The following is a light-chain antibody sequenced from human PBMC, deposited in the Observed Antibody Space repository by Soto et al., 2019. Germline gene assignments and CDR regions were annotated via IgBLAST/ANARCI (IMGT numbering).Light chain of an antibody. Sequence: DIVMTQSPDSLAVSLGERATINCRSSQTLLLSTNNKNYLAWYQQKPGKAPKLLIYDASNLETGVPSRFSGSGSGTDFTFTISSLQPEDIATYYCQQYDNLPLTFGGGTKV. V-gene: IGKV1-33*01. CDR1: QTLLLSTNNKNY. CDR3: QQYDNLPLT. J-gene: IGKJ4*01. CDR2: DAS.